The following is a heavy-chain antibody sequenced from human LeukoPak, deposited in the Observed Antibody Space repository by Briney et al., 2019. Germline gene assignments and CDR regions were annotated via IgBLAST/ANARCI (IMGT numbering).Heavy chain of an antibody. V-gene: IGHV3-9*01. J-gene: IGHJ4*02. Sequence: GRSLRLSCAASGFTFDDYAMHWVRQAPGKGLEWVSGISWNSGSIGYADSVKGRFTISRDNAKNSLYLQMNSLRAEDTALYYCAKDTGSCFGGDFDYWGQGTLVTVSS. D-gene: IGHD2-15*01. CDR3: AKDTGSCFGGDFDY. CDR2: ISWNSGSI. CDR1: GFTFDDYA.